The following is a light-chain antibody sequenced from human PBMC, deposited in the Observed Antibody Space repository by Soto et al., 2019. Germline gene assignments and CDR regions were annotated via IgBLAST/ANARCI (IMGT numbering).Light chain of an antibody. Sequence: DIQMTQSPSSLSASVGDRVTITCRASQSISNYLEWYQQTPGKAPKLLMYAASSLQRGVPSRFRGSGSGTDFTLTISSLQPEDFATYYCQQSYSTPRTFGQGTKVEIK. CDR1: QSISNY. J-gene: IGKJ1*01. V-gene: IGKV1-39*01. CDR3: QQSYSTPRT. CDR2: AAS.